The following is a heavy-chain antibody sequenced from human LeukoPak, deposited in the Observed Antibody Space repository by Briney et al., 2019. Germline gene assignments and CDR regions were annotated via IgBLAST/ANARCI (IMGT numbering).Heavy chain of an antibody. J-gene: IGHJ1*01. CDR2: FDPEDGET. Sequence: GASVKVSCKVSGYTLTELSMHWVRQAPGRGLEWMGGFDPEDGETIYAQKFQGRVTMTEDTSTDTAYMELSSLRSEDTAVHYCATGRSIAAAGTKTFQHWGQGTLVTVSS. D-gene: IGHD6-13*01. V-gene: IGHV1-24*01. CDR1: GYTLTELS. CDR3: ATGRSIAAAGTKTFQH.